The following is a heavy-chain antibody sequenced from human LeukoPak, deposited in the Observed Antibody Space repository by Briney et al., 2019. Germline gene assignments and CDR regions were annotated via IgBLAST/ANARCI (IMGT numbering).Heavy chain of an antibody. V-gene: IGHV3-7*05. D-gene: IGHD6-19*01. CDR2: IRQDGNER. J-gene: IGHJ4*02. CDR3: ARLVAGAGITY. CDR1: GFTFSAYA. Sequence: GGSLRLSCEASGFTFSAYAMTWVRQAPGKGLQWVANIRQDGNERYFVDSVKGRFTISRDNAKNSLYLQMNSLRAEDTAVYYCARLVAGAGITYWGQGTLVTVSS.